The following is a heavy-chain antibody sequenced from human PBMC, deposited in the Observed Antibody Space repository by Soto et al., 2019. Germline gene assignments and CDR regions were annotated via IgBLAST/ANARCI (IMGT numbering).Heavy chain of an antibody. Sequence: SVNVTSKESRDTYDSYSRTWLHQYTRKGLEWMGGIIPRSATSNYAQKFQGRVTITADESTNTAYMELSSLRSEDTAVYYCATGQWELLFYYYYGMDVWGQGTTVTVSS. CDR1: RDTYDSYS. CDR3: ATGQWELLFYYYYGMDV. V-gene: IGHV1-69*01. J-gene: IGHJ6*02. CDR2: IIPRSATS. D-gene: IGHD1-26*01.